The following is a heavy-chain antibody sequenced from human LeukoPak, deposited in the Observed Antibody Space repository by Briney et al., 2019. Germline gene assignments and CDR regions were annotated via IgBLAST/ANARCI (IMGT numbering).Heavy chain of an antibody. CDR3: ATKGDGYYAFDI. J-gene: IGHJ3*02. D-gene: IGHD5-24*01. CDR1: AYSISSSNC. Sequence: SETLSLTCAVSAYSISSSNCWGWIRQPPGKGLEWIGYIHTSGRTYYNPSLKSRVTMSVDTSKNQFSLNLSSVTAVDTAVYYCATKGDGYYAFDIWGQGTMVTVSS. CDR2: IHTSGRT. V-gene: IGHV4-28*01.